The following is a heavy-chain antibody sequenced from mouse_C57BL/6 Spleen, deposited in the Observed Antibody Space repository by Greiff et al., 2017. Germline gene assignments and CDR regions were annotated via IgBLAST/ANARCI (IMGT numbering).Heavy chain of an antibody. Sequence: EVQLVESEGGLVQPGSSMKLSCTASGFTFSDYYMAWVRQVPEKGLEWVANINYDGSSTYYLDSLKSRFIISRDNAKNILYLQMSSLKSEDTATYYCARGYGSEGYWYFDVWGTGTTVTVSS. CDR2: INYDGSST. CDR3: ARGYGSEGYWYFDV. D-gene: IGHD1-1*01. V-gene: IGHV5-16*01. CDR1: GFTFSDYY. J-gene: IGHJ1*03.